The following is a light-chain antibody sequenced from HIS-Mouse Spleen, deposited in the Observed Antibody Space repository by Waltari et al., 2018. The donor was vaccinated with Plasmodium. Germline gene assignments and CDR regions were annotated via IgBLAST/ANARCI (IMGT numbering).Light chain of an antibody. CDR1: QSVSSY. CDR3: QQRSNWPRVLT. V-gene: IGKV3-11*01. Sequence: EIVLTQSPATLSLSPGERATLSCRASQSVSSYLAWYQQKPGQAPRLLIYDASNRATGIPARFSGSGSGTDFTLTISSLEPEDFAVHYCQQRSNWPRVLTFGGGTKVEIK. CDR2: DAS. J-gene: IGKJ4*01.